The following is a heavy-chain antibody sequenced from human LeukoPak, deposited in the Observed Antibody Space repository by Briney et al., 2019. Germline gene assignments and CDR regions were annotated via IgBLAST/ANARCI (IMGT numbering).Heavy chain of an antibody. J-gene: IGHJ6*02. D-gene: IGHD2-15*01. Sequence: PSETLSLTCTVSGGSISSYYWSWIRQPPGKGLEWIGYIYYSGSTNYNPSLKSRVTISVDTSKNQFSLKLSSVTAADTAVYYFARGMGAGGRGYYYYYGMDVWGQGTTVTVSS. CDR3: ARGMGAGGRGYYYYYGMDV. CDR1: GGSISSYY. V-gene: IGHV4-59*01. CDR2: IYYSGST.